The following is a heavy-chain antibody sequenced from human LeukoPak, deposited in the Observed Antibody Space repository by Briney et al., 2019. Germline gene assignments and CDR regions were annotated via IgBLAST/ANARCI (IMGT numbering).Heavy chain of an antibody. CDR1: GYTFTDFY. J-gene: IGHJ4*02. CDR2: INPKSGTT. Sequence: ASVKVSCKASGYTFTDFYIHWVRQAPGQGLEWMGWINPKSGTTNFAQKFQGRVTLTRDTSIRTACMELSRLRSDDTAFFFCARVPYYYSSRGPPYFDYWGQGTLVTVSP. D-gene: IGHD3-10*01. V-gene: IGHV1-2*02. CDR3: ARVPYYYSSRGPPYFDY.